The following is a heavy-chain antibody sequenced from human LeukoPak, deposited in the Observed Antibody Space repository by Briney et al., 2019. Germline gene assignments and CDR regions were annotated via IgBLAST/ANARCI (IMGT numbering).Heavy chain of an antibody. V-gene: IGHV3-21*01. CDR3: AREDGWAFDY. CDR1: GFTFSNHW. D-gene: IGHD5-24*01. CDR2: ISSSSSYI. J-gene: IGHJ4*02. Sequence: PGGSLRLSCAASGFTFSNHWMNWVRQAPGKGLEWVSSISSSSSYIYYADSVKGRFTISRDNAKNSLYLQMNSLRAEDTAVYYCAREDGWAFDYWGQGTLVTVSS.